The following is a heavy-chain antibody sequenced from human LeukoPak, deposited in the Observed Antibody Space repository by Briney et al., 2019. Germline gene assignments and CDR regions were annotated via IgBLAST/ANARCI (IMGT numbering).Heavy chain of an antibody. V-gene: IGHV4-30-4*08. CDR1: GGSINSHSYY. D-gene: IGHD2-21*02. CDR3: ARVTRWAGLDF. J-gene: IGHJ4*02. Sequence: SETLSLTCTVSGGSINSHSYYWGWIRQPPGKGLEWIGYIYYSGSTYYNPSLKSRLTISVDTSENQFSLHLTSVTAADTAVYFCARVTRWAGLDFWGQGTLVTVSS. CDR2: IYYSGST.